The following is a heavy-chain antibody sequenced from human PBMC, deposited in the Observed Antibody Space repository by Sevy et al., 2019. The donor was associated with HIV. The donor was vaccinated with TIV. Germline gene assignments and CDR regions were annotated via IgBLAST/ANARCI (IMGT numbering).Heavy chain of an antibody. CDR1: GYTFTGYY. J-gene: IGHJ4*02. CDR2: INPNGGGT. Sequence: ASVKVSCKASGYTFTGYYMHWVRQAPGQRLEWMGWINPNGGGTNYSLKFQGRVTMTRDTSISTAYMELSRLTSDDTAVYYCTKGGSLQQLVLFESWGQGALVTASS. D-gene: IGHD6-13*01. CDR3: TKGGSLQQLVLFES. V-gene: IGHV1-2*02.